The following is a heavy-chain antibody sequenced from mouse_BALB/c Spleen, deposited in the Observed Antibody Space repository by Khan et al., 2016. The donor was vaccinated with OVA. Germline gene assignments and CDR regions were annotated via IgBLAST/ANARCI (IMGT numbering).Heavy chain of an antibody. V-gene: IGHV1S136*01. CDR1: GYPFIDYV. Sequence: VQLKQSGPELVKPGASVKISCKASGYPFIDYVIHWVKQKPGQGLEWIGYIYPYNDDTESTEKFKGTATLTLDKSSTTAYLDLSSLTSAESAVYYCARSATDDYTVDYWGQGTSVTVSP. CDR3: ARSATDDYTVDY. J-gene: IGHJ4*01. D-gene: IGHD1-1*01. CDR2: IYPYNDDT.